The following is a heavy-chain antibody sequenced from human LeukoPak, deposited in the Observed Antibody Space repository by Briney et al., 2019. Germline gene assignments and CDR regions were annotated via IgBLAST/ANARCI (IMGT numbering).Heavy chain of an antibody. V-gene: IGHV4-31*11. CDR1: GGSISSGGYS. D-gene: IGHD5-12*01. Sequence: SQTLSLTCAVSGGSISSGGYSWSWIRQHPGKGLEWIGYIYYSGSTYYNPSLKSRVTISVDTSKNQFSLKLSSVTAADTAVYYCARVARGNVDIWGQGTMVTVSS. J-gene: IGHJ3*02. CDR3: ARVARGNVDI. CDR2: IYYSGST.